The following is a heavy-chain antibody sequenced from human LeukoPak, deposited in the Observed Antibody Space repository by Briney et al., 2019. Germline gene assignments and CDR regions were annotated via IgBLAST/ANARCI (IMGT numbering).Heavy chain of an antibody. CDR3: ARLRGAYEPFDY. J-gene: IGHJ4*02. D-gene: IGHD5-12*01. Sequence: ASVKVSCKASGYTLTDYYMHWVRQATGQGPEWMAWIHPNSGNTNYAQKLQGRVTVTRDTSVSTGYMELSGLRSDDTAVYYCARLRGAYEPFDYWGQGTLVTVSS. CDR2: IHPNSGNT. CDR1: GYTLTDYY. V-gene: IGHV1-2*02.